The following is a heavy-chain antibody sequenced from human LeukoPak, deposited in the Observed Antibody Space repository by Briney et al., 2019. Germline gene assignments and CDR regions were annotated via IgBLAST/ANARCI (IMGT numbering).Heavy chain of an antibody. V-gene: IGHV3-21*01. CDR1: GFTFSIHS. Sequence: GGSLRLSCAASGFTFSIHSMSWVRQSPGKGLEWVSSISSGSSHIYYADSMKGRFTISRDNAKNSLFLQMNSLRAEDTGVYYCARLFRTQLDGYSPPYHFDYWGQGALVTVSS. D-gene: IGHD5-24*01. CDR3: ARLFRTQLDGYSPPYHFDY. CDR2: ISSGSSHI. J-gene: IGHJ4*02.